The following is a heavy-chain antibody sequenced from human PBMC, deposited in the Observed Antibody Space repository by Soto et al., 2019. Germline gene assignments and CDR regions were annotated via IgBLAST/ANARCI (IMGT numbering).Heavy chain of an antibody. CDR3: AKGFTMIVVAFYYFDY. V-gene: IGHV3-23*01. J-gene: IGHJ4*02. D-gene: IGHD3-22*01. Sequence: GGSLRLSCAASGFTFSSYAMSWVRQAPGKGLEWVSVISGSGGSTYYADSVKGRFTISRDNSKNTLYLQMNSLRAEDTAVYYCAKGFTMIVVAFYYFDYWGQGALVTVSS. CDR2: ISGSGGST. CDR1: GFTFSSYA.